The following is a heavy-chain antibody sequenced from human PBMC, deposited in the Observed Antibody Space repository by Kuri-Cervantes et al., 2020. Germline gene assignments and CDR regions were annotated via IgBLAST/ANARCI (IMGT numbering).Heavy chain of an antibody. J-gene: IGHJ6*03. Sequence: SQTLSLTCAVYGGSFSGYYWSWIRQPPGKGLEWIGEINHSGSTNYNPSLKSRVTIPVDTSKNQFSLKLSSVTAADTAVYYCARVSAAQEFHYYYYYYMDVWGKGTTVTVSS. CDR1: GGSFSGYY. V-gene: IGHV4-34*01. D-gene: IGHD3-10*01. CDR3: ARVSAAQEFHYYYYYYMDV. CDR2: INHSGST.